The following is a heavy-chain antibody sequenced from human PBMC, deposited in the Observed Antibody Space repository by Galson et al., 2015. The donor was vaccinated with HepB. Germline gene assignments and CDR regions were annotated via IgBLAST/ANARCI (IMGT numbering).Heavy chain of an antibody. CDR1: GGSISSYY. V-gene: IGHV4-59*08. J-gene: IGHJ5*02. Sequence: LSLTCTVSGGSISSYYWSWIRQPPGKGLEWIGYIYYSGSTNYNPSLKSRVTISVDTSKNQFSLKLSSVTAADTAVYYCARQAWDIVVDVNWFDPWGQGTLATVSS. CDR3: ARQAWDIVVDVNWFDP. CDR2: IYYSGST. D-gene: IGHD2-15*01.